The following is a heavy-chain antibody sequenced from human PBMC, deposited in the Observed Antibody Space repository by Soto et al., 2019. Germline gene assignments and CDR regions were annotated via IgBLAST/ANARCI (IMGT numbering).Heavy chain of an antibody. D-gene: IGHD5-12*01. Sequence: QVQLVQSGGEIKKPGASVNVSCKASGYTFTRYGISWVRQAPGQGFEWMGWISGKNDRRNHAQKFRGRITMTTDTSTNTAYLEVRSLGSDDTAIYYCARETSGYADYWGQGTLVIVSS. J-gene: IGHJ4*02. CDR1: GYTFTRYG. CDR3: ARETSGYADY. V-gene: IGHV1-18*04. CDR2: ISGKNDRR.